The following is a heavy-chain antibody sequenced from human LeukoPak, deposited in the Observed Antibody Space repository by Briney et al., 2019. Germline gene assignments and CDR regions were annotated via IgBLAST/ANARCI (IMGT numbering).Heavy chain of an antibody. D-gene: IGHD3-10*01. J-gene: IGHJ4*02. V-gene: IGHV4-31*03. CDR1: GGSFSSVGYY. CDR2: IYYSGSS. CDR3: ARYLDFYGSGSYYSPPFFDY. Sequence: SDTLTLTCTVSGGSFSSVGYYWTWIRQHPGKGLEWIGYIYYSGSSYYNPCLKSRVTISVDTSKTQFSLKLSSVTAADTAVYYCARYLDFYGSGSYYSPPFFDYWGQGTLVTVSS.